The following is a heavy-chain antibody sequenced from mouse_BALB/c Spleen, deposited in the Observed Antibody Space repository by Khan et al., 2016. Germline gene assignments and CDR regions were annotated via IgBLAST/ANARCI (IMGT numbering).Heavy chain of an antibody. CDR1: GYSITSCYS. V-gene: IGHV3-1*02. CDR2: IHYSGST. CDR3: ARSHYDYSWFAC. J-gene: IGHJ3*01. D-gene: IGHD2-4*01. Sequence: EVQLQESGPDLVKPSQSLSLTCTVTGYSITSCYSWHWIRQFPGNKLEWMGYIHYSGSTNYNPSLKSRISITRDTSKNQFFLQLNSVTTEDSATYFCARSHYDYSWFACWGQGTLVTVSA.